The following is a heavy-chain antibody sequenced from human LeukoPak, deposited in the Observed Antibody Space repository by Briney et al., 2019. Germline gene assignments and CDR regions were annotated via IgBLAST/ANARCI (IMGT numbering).Heavy chain of an antibody. CDR3: CTVGGLNGVWLTYYYGY. V-gene: IGHV3-15*01. CDR1: GFSFNNAW. Sequence: GGSLRLSCAASGFSFNNAWMTWARQAPGKGLEWVGRIRSYGYGGTTDYAAPVKGRFIISRDDSKDTVYLQMDSLKIEDTAVYYCCTVGGLNGVWLTYYYGYWGPGTRVAVSS. J-gene: IGHJ4*02. D-gene: IGHD3-16*01. CDR2: IRSYGYGGTT.